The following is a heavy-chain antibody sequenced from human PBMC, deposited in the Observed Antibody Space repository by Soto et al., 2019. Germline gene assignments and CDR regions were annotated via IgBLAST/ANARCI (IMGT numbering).Heavy chain of an antibody. D-gene: IGHD2-2*01. CDR3: ARPEYQLPRRRFDP. J-gene: IGHJ5*02. CDR1: GGSISSSSYY. CDR2: IYYSGST. V-gene: IGHV4-39*01. Sequence: SETLSLTCTVSGGSISSSSYYWGWIRQPPGKGLEWIGSIYYSGSTYYNPSLKSRVTISVDTSKNQFSLKLSSVTAADTAVYYCARPEYQLPRRRFDPWGQGTLVTVSS.